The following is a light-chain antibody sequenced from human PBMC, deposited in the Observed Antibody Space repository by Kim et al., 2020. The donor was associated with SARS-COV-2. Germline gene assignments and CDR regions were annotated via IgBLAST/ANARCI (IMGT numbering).Light chain of an antibody. J-gene: IGLJ2*01. V-gene: IGLV3-1*01. Sequence: LSPGPTATITGSGNKLGNKYACWYQQKPGQSPVLVIYQDSKRPSGIPERFSGSNSGNTATLTISGTQAMDEADYYCQAWDSSTVVFGGGTQLTVL. CDR2: QDS. CDR1: KLGNKY. CDR3: QAWDSSTVV.